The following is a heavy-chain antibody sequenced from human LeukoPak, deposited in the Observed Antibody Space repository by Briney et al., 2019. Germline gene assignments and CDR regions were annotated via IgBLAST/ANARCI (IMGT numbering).Heavy chain of an antibody. Sequence: SQTLSLTCTVSGGPISSGGYYWSWIRQHPGKGLEWIGYIYYSGSTYYNPSLKSRVTISVDTSKNQFSLKLSSVTAADTAVYYCARYYSSGWYWFDPWGQGTLVTVSS. CDR2: IYYSGST. V-gene: IGHV4-31*03. J-gene: IGHJ5*02. D-gene: IGHD6-19*01. CDR1: GGPISSGGYY. CDR3: ARYYSSGWYWFDP.